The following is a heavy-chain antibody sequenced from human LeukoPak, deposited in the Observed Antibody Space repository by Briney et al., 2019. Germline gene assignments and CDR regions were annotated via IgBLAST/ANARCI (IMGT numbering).Heavy chain of an antibody. Sequence: ASVKVSCKASGGTFSSYAISWVRQAPGQGLEWMGGIIPIFGTANYAQKFQGRVTITADESTSTAYMELSSLRSEDTAVYYCARGYSNYSPNYYYYYYMDVWGKGTTVTISS. J-gene: IGHJ6*03. V-gene: IGHV1-69*13. D-gene: IGHD4-11*01. CDR1: GGTFSSYA. CDR2: IIPIFGTA. CDR3: ARGYSNYSPNYYYYYYMDV.